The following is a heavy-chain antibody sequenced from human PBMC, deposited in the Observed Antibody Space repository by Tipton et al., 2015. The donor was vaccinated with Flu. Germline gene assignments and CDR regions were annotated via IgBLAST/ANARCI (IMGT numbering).Heavy chain of an antibody. J-gene: IGHJ3*02. V-gene: IGHV4-4*07. CDR1: GGSISSHY. Sequence: TLSLTCTVSGGSISSHYWSWIRQPAGKGLEWIGRFYTRGTTNYNPSLKSRLTMSVDTSKNQFSLKLSSVTAADTAVYYCARSDFWSGSAKAFDIWGQGTMVTVSS. CDR3: ARSDFWSGSAKAFDI. CDR2: FYTRGTT. D-gene: IGHD3-3*01.